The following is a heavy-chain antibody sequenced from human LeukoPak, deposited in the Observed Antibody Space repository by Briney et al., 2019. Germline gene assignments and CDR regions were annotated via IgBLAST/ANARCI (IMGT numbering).Heavy chain of an antibody. Sequence: VASVTVSCKASGYAFTSYGISWVRQAPGQGLEGMGWISAYNGNTNYAQKLQGRVTMTTDTSTSTAYMELRSLRSDDTAVYYCARVGWLYHFDYWGQGTLVTVSS. CDR1: GYAFTSYG. V-gene: IGHV1-18*01. D-gene: IGHD3-22*01. J-gene: IGHJ4*02. CDR3: ARVGWLYHFDY. CDR2: ISAYNGNT.